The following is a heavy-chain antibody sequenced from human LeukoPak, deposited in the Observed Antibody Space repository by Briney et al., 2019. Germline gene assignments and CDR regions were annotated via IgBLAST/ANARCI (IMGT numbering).Heavy chain of an antibody. CDR2: ISYDGSTE. V-gene: IGHV3-30*18. CDR3: AKVYRRDGYNYYFDY. J-gene: IGHJ4*02. CDR1: GFTFSSYG. D-gene: IGHD5-24*01. Sequence: PGKSLRLSCAASGFTFSSYGMHWVRQAPGKGLEWVAVISYDGSTEQYSDSVKGRSTISRDNSKNTLYLQMDSLRPEDTAVYYCAKVYRRDGYNYYFDYWGQGTLVTLSS.